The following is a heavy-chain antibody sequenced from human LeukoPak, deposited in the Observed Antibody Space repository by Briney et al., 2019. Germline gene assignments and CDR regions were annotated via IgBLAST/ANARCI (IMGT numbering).Heavy chain of an antibody. CDR1: GFTFSNYG. Sequence: PGGSLRLSCAASGFTFSNYGMTWVRQAPGKGLEWVSTISGSGHNTYYADSVKGRFTISRDNSKNTLYLQTNSLRADDAAVYYCAKDGHYDSSGNWGQGTLVTVSS. V-gene: IGHV3-23*01. D-gene: IGHD3-22*01. CDR2: ISGSGHNT. CDR3: AKDGHYDSSGN. J-gene: IGHJ4*02.